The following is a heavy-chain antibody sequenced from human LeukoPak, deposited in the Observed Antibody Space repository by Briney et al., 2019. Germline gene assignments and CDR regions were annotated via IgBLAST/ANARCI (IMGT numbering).Heavy chain of an antibody. J-gene: IGHJ1*01. CDR3: ARGSHDSSGYYRLAEYFQH. D-gene: IGHD3-22*01. Sequence: GGSLRLSCAASGFTFSSYWMSWVRQAPGKGLEWVANIKQDGSEKYYVDSVKGRFTISRDNAKNSLYLQMNSLRAEDTAVYYCARGSHDSSGYYRLAEYFQHWGQGTLVTVSS. V-gene: IGHV3-7*01. CDR1: GFTFSSYW. CDR2: IKQDGSEK.